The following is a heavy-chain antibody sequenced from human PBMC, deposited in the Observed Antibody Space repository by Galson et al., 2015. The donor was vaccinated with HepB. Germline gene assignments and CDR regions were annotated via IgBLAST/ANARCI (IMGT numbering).Heavy chain of an antibody. V-gene: IGHV1-18*01. D-gene: IGHD3-10*01. CDR2: ISAYNGNT. CDR1: GYTFTSYG. J-gene: IGHJ4*02. Sequence: SVKVSCKASGYTFTSYGISWVRQAPGQGLEWMGWISAYNGNTNYAQKLQGRVTMTTDTSTSTAYMELRSLRSDDTAVYYCARDHRRLLWFGESHSFDYWGQGTLVTDSS. CDR3: ARDHRRLLWFGESHSFDY.